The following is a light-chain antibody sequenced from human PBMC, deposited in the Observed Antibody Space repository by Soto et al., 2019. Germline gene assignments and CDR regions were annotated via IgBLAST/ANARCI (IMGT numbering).Light chain of an antibody. CDR3: QQFNSYPFT. CDR2: DAS. J-gene: IGKJ4*01. V-gene: IGKV1-13*02. CDR1: QGISSA. Sequence: AIQLTQSPSYLSASVGDRVTITCRASQGISSALAWYQQKPGKAPKLLIYDASSLESGVPSRFSGSGSGTDFTLTISSLQPEDVATYDCQQFNSYPFTFGGGTKVEIK.